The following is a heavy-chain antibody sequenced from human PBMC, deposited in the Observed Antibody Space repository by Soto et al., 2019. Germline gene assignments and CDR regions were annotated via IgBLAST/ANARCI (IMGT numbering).Heavy chain of an antibody. CDR1: GYSFSTDW. D-gene: IGHD6-13*01. CDR2: IYPDDSDT. J-gene: IGHJ4*02. Sequence: GESLKISCKGSGYSFSTDWIGWVRQMPGKGLEWMGDIYPDDSDTRYRPSCQGQVNISADKSISTAYLQWSSLKASDTATYYCAWSTTWYNHFHSWGQGTLVTVSS. CDR3: AWSTTWYNHFHS. V-gene: IGHV5-51*01.